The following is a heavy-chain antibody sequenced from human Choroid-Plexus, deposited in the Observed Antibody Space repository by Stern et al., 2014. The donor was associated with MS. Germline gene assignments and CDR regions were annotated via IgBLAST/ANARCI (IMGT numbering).Heavy chain of an antibody. CDR1: GFTFGSCA. CDR2: VSYDGSNT. D-gene: IGHD2/OR15-2a*01. V-gene: IGHV3-30*18. Sequence: MQLVESGGGVVQPGRPLRLSCVASGFTFGSCAMHWVRQAPGKGLEWVAGVSYDGSNTDYADSVKGRFTISRANSQNTLYMQMSSLRPEDTAVYYCAKDRQYLTYFFDHWGQGSLVTVSS. J-gene: IGHJ5*02. CDR3: AKDRQYLTYFFDH.